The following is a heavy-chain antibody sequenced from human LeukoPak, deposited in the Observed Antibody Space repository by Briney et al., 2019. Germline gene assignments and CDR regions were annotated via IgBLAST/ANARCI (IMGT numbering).Heavy chain of an antibody. D-gene: IGHD6-19*01. CDR1: GYTFTSYG. Sequence: ASVTVSCKTSGYTFTSYGINWVRQAPGQGLEWMGWISGYNDNTNYAQKLQGRVTMTTDTSTSTAYMELRSLRSDDTAVYYCARDSSGWYHWFDPWGQGTLVTVSS. CDR3: ARDSSGWYHWFDP. CDR2: ISGYNDNT. J-gene: IGHJ5*02. V-gene: IGHV1-18*01.